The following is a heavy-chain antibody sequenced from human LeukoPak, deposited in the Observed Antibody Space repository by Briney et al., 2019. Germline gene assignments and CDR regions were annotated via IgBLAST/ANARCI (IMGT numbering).Heavy chain of an antibody. Sequence: SQTLSFTCAVSGGSISSGGYSWSWIRQPQGKGLEWIGYIYHSGSTYYNPSLKSRVTISVDRSKNQFSLKLSSVTAADTAVYYCARGESGMDVWGKGTTVTVSS. J-gene: IGHJ6*04. D-gene: IGHD1-26*01. CDR3: ARGESGMDV. V-gene: IGHV4-30-2*01. CDR1: GGSISSGGYS. CDR2: IYHSGST.